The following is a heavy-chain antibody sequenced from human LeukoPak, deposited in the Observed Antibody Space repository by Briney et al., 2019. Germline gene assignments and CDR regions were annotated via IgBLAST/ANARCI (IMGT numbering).Heavy chain of an antibody. Sequence: PGGSLRLSCAASGFTFSSYAMSWVRQAPGKGLEWVSAISGSGGSTYYADSVRGRFTISRDNSKNTLYLQMNSLRAEDTAVYHCANTDYDILTGYYTKKDYWGQGTLVTVSS. D-gene: IGHD3-9*01. J-gene: IGHJ4*02. CDR3: ANTDYDILTGYYTKKDY. CDR1: GFTFSSYA. V-gene: IGHV3-23*01. CDR2: ISGSGGST.